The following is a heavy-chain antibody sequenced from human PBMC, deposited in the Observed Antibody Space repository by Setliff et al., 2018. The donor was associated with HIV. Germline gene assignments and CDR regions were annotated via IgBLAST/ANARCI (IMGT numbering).Heavy chain of an antibody. Sequence: ASVKVSCKASGYTFTGYYIHWVRRAPGQGLEWMGRINPSIGGTNYAPKFQGRVTMTRDKSISAAYMELSRLRSDDTAVYYCARVDCSSTRCYAFDIWGQGTMVTVSS. V-gene: IGHV1-2*06. J-gene: IGHJ3*02. CDR2: INPSIGGT. CDR3: ARVDCSSTRCYAFDI. CDR1: GYTFTGYY. D-gene: IGHD2-2*01.